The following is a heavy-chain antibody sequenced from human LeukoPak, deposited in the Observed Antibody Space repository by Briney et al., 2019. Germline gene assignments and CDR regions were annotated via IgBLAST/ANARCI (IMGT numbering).Heavy chain of an antibody. V-gene: IGHV3-48*01. CDR3: AKDHGSSDWYYFDY. CDR2: ISTGSSII. D-gene: IGHD6-13*01. Sequence: GGSLRLSCAASGFTFSSYSMNWVRQAPGKGLEWVSYISTGSSIINYADSVKGRFTISRDNSKNTLYLQMNTLRADDTAAYYCAKDHGSSDWYYFDYWGQGTLVTVSS. CDR1: GFTFSSYS. J-gene: IGHJ4*02.